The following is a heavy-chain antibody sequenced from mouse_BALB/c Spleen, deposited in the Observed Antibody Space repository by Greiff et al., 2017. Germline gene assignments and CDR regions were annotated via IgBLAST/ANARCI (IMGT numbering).Heavy chain of an antibody. J-gene: IGHJ2*01. CDR1: GFTFSDFY. D-gene: IGHD2-3*01. CDR2: SRNKANDYTT. Sequence: EVNVVESGGGLVQPGGSLRLSCATSGFTFSDFYMEWVRQPPGKRLEWIAASRNKANDYTTEYSASVKGRFIVSRDTSQSILYLQMNALRADDTAIYYCARDYDGSFDYWGQGTTLTVSS. V-gene: IGHV7-1*02. CDR3: ARDYDGSFDY.